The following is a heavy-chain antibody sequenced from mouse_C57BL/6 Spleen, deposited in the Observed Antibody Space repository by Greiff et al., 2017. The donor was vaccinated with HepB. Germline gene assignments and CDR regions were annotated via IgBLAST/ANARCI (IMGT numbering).Heavy chain of an antibody. CDR2: IWRGGST. D-gene: IGHD2-4*01. CDR3: AKSRDYDYGYAMDY. J-gene: IGHJ4*01. V-gene: IGHV2-5*01. CDR1: GFSLTSYG. Sequence: VQLMESGPGLVQPSQSLSITCTVSGFSLTSYGVHWVRQSPGKGLEWLGVIWRGGSTDYNAAFMSRLSITKDNSKSQVFFKMNSLQADDTAIYYCAKSRDYDYGYAMDYWGQGTSVTVSS.